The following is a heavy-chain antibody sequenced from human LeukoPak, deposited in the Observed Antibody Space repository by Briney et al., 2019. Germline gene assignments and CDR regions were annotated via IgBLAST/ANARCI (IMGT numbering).Heavy chain of an antibody. CDR3: ARADSSGWNDAFDI. J-gene: IGHJ3*02. D-gene: IGHD6-19*01. V-gene: IGHV4-59*01. CDR2: IYYSGST. CDR1: GGPISSYY. Sequence: PSETLSLTCTVSGGPISSYYWSWIRQPPGKGLEWIGYIYYSGSTNYNPSLKSRVTISVDTSKNQFSLKLSSVTAADTAVYYCARADSSGWNDAFDIWGQGTMVTVSS.